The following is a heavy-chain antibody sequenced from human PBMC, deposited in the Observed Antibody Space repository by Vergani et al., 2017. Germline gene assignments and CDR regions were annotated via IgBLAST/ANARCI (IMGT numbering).Heavy chain of an antibody. Sequence: QVQLVESGGGVVQPGRSLRLSCAASGFTFCSYGMHWVRQAPGKGLEWVAVIWYDGSNKYYADSVKGRFTISRDNSKNTLYLQMNSLRAEDTAVYYCAREYLTRYYFDYWGQGTLVTVSS. CDR3: AREYLTRYYFDY. CDR1: GFTFCSYG. V-gene: IGHV3-33*01. J-gene: IGHJ4*02. CDR2: IWYDGSNK.